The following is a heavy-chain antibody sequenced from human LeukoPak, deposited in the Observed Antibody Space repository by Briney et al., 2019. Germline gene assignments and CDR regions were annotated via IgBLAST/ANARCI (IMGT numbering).Heavy chain of an antibody. CDR3: AKWGDYDVLTGYYVSDY. V-gene: IGHV3-64*04. CDR1: GFTFSSYT. J-gene: IGHJ4*02. Sequence: GGSLRLSCSASGFTFSSYTIHWVRQAPGKGLEFVSAITNNGGNTYYADSMKGRFTISRDNSKNTVFLQMNSLRAEDTAVYYCAKWGDYDVLTGYYVSDYWGQGTLVTVSS. D-gene: IGHD3-9*01. CDR2: ITNNGGNT.